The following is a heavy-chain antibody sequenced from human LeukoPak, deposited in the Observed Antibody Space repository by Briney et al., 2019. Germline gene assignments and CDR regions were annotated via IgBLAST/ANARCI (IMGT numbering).Heavy chain of an antibody. CDR1: GFTFSSYE. D-gene: IGHD2-2*01. V-gene: IGHV3-48*03. Sequence: PGGSLRLSCAASGFTFSSYEMNWVRQAPGKGLEWVSYISSSGSTIYYADSVKGRFTISRDNAKNSLYLQMNSLRAEDTAVYYCARDSPVYCSSTSCHEGGYYYYYYMDVWGKGTTVTISS. CDR2: ISSSGSTI. J-gene: IGHJ6*03. CDR3: ARDSPVYCSSTSCHEGGYYYYYYMDV.